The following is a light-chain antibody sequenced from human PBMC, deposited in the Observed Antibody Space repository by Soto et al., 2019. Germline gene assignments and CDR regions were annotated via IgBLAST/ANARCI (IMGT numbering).Light chain of an antibody. Sequence: DIQVTQSPSSLSASLGDRVTITCRANQAIGDYLAWFQQQPGKVPKLLIYAASALQSGVPSRFSGSGSGTDFTLTISSLQPEDIATYYCQKYNSAPLTFGGGTKVEI. CDR3: QKYNSAPLT. CDR2: AAS. CDR1: QAIGDY. V-gene: IGKV1-27*01. J-gene: IGKJ4*01.